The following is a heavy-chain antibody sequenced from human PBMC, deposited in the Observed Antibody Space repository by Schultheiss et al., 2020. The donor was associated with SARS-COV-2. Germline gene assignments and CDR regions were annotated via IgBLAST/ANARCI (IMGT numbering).Heavy chain of an antibody. CDR1: GFTFSNAW. CDR3: AKGKTVFDY. Sequence: GGSLRLSCAASGFTFSNAWMHWVRQAPGKGLEWVSAISGSGGSTYYADSVKGRFTISRDNSKNTLYLQMNSLRAEDTAVYYCAKGKTVFDYWGQGTLVTVSS. D-gene: IGHD1-14*01. J-gene: IGHJ4*02. CDR2: ISGSGGST. V-gene: IGHV3-23*01.